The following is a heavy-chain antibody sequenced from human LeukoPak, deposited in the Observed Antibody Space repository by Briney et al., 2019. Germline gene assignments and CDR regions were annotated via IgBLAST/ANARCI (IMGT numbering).Heavy chain of an antibody. J-gene: IGHJ4*02. CDR3: ARSGVATCHY. D-gene: IGHD3-10*01. Sequence: GGSLRLSCQASGFTFSDYAISWVRQAPGKGLGWVSSINPDGGSFFADSVKGRFTISRDDSRSVVYLQMNTLSAEDTAVYYCARSGVATCHYWGQGILVTVSS. CDR2: INPDGGS. V-gene: IGHV3-23*01. CDR1: GFTFSDYA.